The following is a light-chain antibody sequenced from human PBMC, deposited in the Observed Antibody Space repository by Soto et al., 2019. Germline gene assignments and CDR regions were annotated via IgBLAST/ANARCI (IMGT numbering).Light chain of an antibody. J-gene: IGKJ5*01. CDR1: QSVSSSS. CDR2: GAS. CDR3: QQRSNLPPT. Sequence: ETVLTQSPGTLSLSPGERATLSCRASQSVSSSSLAWYQQRPGQTPRLLIYGASSRATGIPDRFSGSGSGTDFTLTISSLEPEDFALYYCQQRSNLPPTFGQGTRLEIK. V-gene: IGKV3D-20*02.